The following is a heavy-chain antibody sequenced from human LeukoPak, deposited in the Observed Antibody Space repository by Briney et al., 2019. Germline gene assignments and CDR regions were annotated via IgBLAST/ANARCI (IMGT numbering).Heavy chain of an antibody. CDR1: GGSISSYY. J-gene: IGHJ4*02. CDR2: IYYSGST. CDR3: ARSSGWYFHY. Sequence: SETLSLTCTVSGGSISSYYWSWIRQPPGKGLEWIGYIYYSGSTNYNPSLKSRVTISIDTSKNQFSLQLSSVTAADTAVYYCARSSGWYFHYWGQGALVTVSS. D-gene: IGHD6-19*01. V-gene: IGHV4-59*08.